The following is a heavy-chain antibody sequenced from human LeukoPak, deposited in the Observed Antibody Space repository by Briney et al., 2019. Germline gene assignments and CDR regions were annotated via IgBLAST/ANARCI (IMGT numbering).Heavy chain of an antibody. V-gene: IGHV4-39*07. D-gene: IGHD1-26*01. CDR1: GDSISNSIYY. Sequence: SETLSLTCTVSGDSISNSIYYWGWIRQPPGRGLEWIGCISYSGSTYYNPSLKSRVTLSVDTSKNQFSLKLSSVTAADTAVYYCASRMGGSYSYWGQGTLVTVSS. J-gene: IGHJ4*02. CDR2: ISYSGST. CDR3: ASRMGGSYSY.